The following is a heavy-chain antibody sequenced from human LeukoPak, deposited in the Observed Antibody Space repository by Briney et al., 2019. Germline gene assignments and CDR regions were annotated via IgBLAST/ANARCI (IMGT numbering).Heavy chain of an antibody. D-gene: IGHD5-12*01. CDR2: ISGSGDYT. CDR1: GFTFSNYG. Sequence: GGSLRLSCAASGFTFSNYGMSWVRQAPGKGLEWVSAISGSGDYTYYADSVMGRFTISRDNSKNTLYLQMNSLRAEDTAVYYCARGPSGYHNTGGQGTLVTVSS. J-gene: IGHJ4*02. V-gene: IGHV3-23*01. CDR3: ARGPSGYHNT.